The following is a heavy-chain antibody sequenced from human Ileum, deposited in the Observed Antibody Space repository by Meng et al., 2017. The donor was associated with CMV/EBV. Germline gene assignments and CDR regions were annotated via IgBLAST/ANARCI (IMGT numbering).Heavy chain of an antibody. V-gene: IGHV1-46*01. CDR2: INPAGGST. CDR1: GYSFSNFY. J-gene: IGHJ4*02. D-gene: IGHD6-13*01. Sequence: ASGYSFSNFYMHWVRQAPGQRPEWMGIINPAGGSTSYAQKFHGRVAVTTDTSTATVYLTLSDLQSVDTAIYYCARATYTSSWSEAGFEYWGQGTLVTVSS. CDR3: ARATYTSSWSEAGFEY.